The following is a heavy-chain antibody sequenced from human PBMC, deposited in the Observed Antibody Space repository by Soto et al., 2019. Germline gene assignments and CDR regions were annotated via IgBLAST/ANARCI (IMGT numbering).Heavy chain of an antibody. J-gene: IGHJ4*02. CDR1: GESIGCGGHY. V-gene: IGHV4-31*03. Sequence: PSETVSLTCSVCGESIGCGGHYWNWIRQRPENGLGWIGYIYYSGSTHYNPSLRSRLTISLDTSKNQFFLRLVSVTAADTALYYCARDQALAPTVWGYWGQGIQVTVSS. CDR2: IYYSGST. CDR3: ARDQALAPTVWGY. D-gene: IGHD7-27*01.